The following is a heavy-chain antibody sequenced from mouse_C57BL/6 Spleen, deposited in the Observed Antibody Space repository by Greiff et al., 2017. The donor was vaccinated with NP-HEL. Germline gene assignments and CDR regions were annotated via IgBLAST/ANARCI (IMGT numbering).Heavy chain of an antibody. J-gene: IGHJ4*01. CDR1: SYTFTDHT. CDR3: ANLIDYDYDGDAMDY. D-gene: IGHD2-4*01. Sequence: VQLQQSDAELVKPGASVKISCKVSSYTFTDHTIHWMKQRPEQGLEWIGYIYPRDGSTKYNEKFKGKATLTADKSSSTAYMQLNSLTSEDSAVYFCANLIDYDYDGDAMDYWGQGTSVTVSS. CDR2: IYPRDGST. V-gene: IGHV1-78*01.